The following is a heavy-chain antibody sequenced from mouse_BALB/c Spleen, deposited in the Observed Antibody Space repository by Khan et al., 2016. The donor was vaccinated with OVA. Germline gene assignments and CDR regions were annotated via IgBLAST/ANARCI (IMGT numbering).Heavy chain of an antibody. V-gene: IGHV3-2*02. CDR2: INYSGTT. CDR3: VRGRAY. Sequence: EVQLQESGPGLVKPSQSLSLTCTVTSYSITSDYAWNWIRQFPGNKLEWMGYINYSGTTSQKPSLKSRISITRDTSKNQFFLQLNSVTTEDTATYYCVRGRAYWGQGTLVTVSA. J-gene: IGHJ3*01. CDR1: SYSITSDYA.